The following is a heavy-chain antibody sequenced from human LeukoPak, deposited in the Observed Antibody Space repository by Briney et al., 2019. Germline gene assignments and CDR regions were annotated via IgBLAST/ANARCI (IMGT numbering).Heavy chain of an antibody. D-gene: IGHD3-22*01. CDR1: AASISNYY. CDR2: ISTSGST. Sequence: SETLTLTCAVSAASISNYYWSWIRRAPGKGLEWIGYISTSGSTNYNPSLKSRVSISLDTSKNRFSLNLNFVTAADTAVYYCASPRSGYRYAFDYWGQGARVTVSS. CDR3: ASPRSGYRYAFDY. V-gene: IGHV4-4*09. J-gene: IGHJ4*02.